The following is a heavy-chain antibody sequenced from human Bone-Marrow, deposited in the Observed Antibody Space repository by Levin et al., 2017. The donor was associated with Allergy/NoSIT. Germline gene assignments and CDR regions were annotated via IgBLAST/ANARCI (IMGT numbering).Heavy chain of an antibody. CDR2: SIPSLGTA. D-gene: IGHD3-10*01. CDR1: GGTFNNYL. J-gene: IGHJ6*02. Sequence: SVKVSCRASGGTFNNYLITWLRQAPGQGLEWMGGSIPSLGTANSAQKFQGRLTITTDEITRTSYMELSSLASDDTAVYYCARGGGRGFGDVIESFFHYGLDVWGQGTTVTVAS. CDR3: ARGGGRGFGDVIESFFHYGLDV. V-gene: IGHV1-69*16.